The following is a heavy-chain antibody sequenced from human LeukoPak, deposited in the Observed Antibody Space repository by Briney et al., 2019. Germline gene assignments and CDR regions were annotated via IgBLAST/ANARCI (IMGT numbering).Heavy chain of an antibody. CDR1: GFTFSSYW. V-gene: IGHV3-7*01. Sequence: GGSLRLSCAASGFTFSSYWMSWVRQAPGKGLEWVANIKQDGSEKYYVDSVKGRFTISRDNAKNSLYRQMNSLRAEDTVVYYCARSPTVTIFDYWGQGTLVTVSS. CDR2: IKQDGSEK. D-gene: IGHD4-17*01. J-gene: IGHJ4*02. CDR3: ARSPTVTIFDY.